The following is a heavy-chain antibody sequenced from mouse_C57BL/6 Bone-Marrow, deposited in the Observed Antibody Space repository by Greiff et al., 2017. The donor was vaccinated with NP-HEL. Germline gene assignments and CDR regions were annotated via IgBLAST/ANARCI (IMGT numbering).Heavy chain of an antibody. V-gene: IGHV1-54*01. CDR1: GYAFTNYL. D-gene: IGHD2-4*01. Sequence: QVQLQQSGAELVRPGTSVKVSCKASGYAFTNYLIEWVKQRPGQGLEWIGVINPGSGGTNYNEKFKGKATLTADKSSSTAYMQLSSLTSEDSAVYFCARWRRIYYDCDVGFAYWGQGTLVTVSA. J-gene: IGHJ3*01. CDR3: ARWRRIYYDCDVGFAY. CDR2: INPGSGGT.